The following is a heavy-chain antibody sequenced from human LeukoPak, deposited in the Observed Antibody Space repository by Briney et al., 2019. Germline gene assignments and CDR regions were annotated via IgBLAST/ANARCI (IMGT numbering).Heavy chain of an antibody. Sequence: SGTLSLTCAVSGGSINSYYWSWIRQPPGKGLEWIGYIYYSGSTNYNPSLKSRVTISRDTSKNQFSLKLRSVTAADTAVYYCTSGGMVSGDYWGRGTLVTVSS. CDR1: GGSINSYY. V-gene: IGHV4-59*01. CDR3: TSGGMVSGDY. J-gene: IGHJ4*01. CDR2: IYYSGST. D-gene: IGHD2-8*01.